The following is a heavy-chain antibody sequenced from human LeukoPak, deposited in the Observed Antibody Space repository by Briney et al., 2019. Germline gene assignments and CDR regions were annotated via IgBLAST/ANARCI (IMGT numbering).Heavy chain of an antibody. Sequence: PSQTLSLTCTVSGGSISSSSYYWGWIRQPPGKGLEWIGSIYYSGSTYYNPSLKSRVTISVDTSKNQFSLKLSSVTAADTAVYYCASHYDFWSGYYTGGFDYWGQGTLVTVSS. J-gene: IGHJ4*02. V-gene: IGHV4-39*01. CDR2: IYYSGST. CDR3: ASHYDFWSGYYTGGFDY. CDR1: GGSISSSSYY. D-gene: IGHD3-3*01.